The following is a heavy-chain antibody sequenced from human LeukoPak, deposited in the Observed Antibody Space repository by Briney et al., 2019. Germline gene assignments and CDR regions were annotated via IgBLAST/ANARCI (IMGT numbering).Heavy chain of an antibody. CDR3: AKFWAYCSSTSCHSHFDY. Sequence: GSLRLSCAASGFTFSSYAMSWVRQAPGKGLEWVSAISGSGGSTYYADSVKGRFTISRDNSKNTLYLQMNSLRAEDTAVYYCAKFWAYCSSTSCHSHFDYWGQGTLVTVSS. CDR1: GFTFSSYA. V-gene: IGHV3-23*01. CDR2: ISGSGGST. J-gene: IGHJ4*02. D-gene: IGHD2-2*01.